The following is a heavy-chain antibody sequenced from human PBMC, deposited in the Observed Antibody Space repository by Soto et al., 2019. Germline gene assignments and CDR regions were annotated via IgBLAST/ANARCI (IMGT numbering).Heavy chain of an antibody. CDR3: ARVSGQLWLTVLVPGAFDI. CDR2: IYSGGST. D-gene: IGHD5-18*01. V-gene: IGHV3-66*01. CDR1: GFTVSSNY. Sequence: PGGSLRLSCAASGFTVSSNYMSWVRQAPGKGLEWVSVIYSGGSTYYADSVKGRFTISRDNSKNTLYLQMNSLRAEDTAVYYCARVSGQLWLTVLVPGAFDIWGQGTMVTVSS. J-gene: IGHJ3*02.